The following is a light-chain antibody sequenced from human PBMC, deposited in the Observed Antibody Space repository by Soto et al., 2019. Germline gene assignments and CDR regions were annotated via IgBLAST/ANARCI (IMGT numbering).Light chain of an antibody. CDR2: RAS. CDR3: QQSYTSHPWT. V-gene: IGKV1-39*01. J-gene: IGKJ1*01. CDR1: QSIDNY. Sequence: DIQMTQSPSSLSASVGDRVTITCRTSQSIDNYLNWYQQKPGTATRLLISRASSVKTGVPPRFSGSGSGREFTLTISSLRPEDIAAYFCQQSYTSHPWTFGQGTKVDIK.